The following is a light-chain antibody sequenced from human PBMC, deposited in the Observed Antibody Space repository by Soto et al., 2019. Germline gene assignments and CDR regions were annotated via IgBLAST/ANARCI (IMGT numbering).Light chain of an antibody. CDR3: QQYYSYPYT. CDR1: QSVSRN. V-gene: IGKV3-15*01. Sequence: EIEMTQSPATLSVSPGERVTLSCRASQSVSRNLAWYQQKRGQAPRLLIYDASTRATGLPARFSGSGSGTEFTLTISSLQSEDFAVYYCQQYYSYPYTFGQGTKLEIK. CDR2: DAS. J-gene: IGKJ2*01.